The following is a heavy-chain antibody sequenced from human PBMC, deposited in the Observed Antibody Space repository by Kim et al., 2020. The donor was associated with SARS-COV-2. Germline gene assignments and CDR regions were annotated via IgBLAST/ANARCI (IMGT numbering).Heavy chain of an antibody. CDR3: ARKYQPLLYYYYYYDMDV. CDR1: GFTFSSYW. Sequence: GGSLRLSCAASGFTFSSYWMHWVRQAPGKGLVWVSHINSDGSSTSYADSVKGRFTISRDNAKNTLYLQMNSLRAEDTAVYYCARKYQPLLYYYYYYDMDVWGQGTTVTVSS. V-gene: IGHV3-74*01. CDR2: INSDGSST. J-gene: IGHJ6*02. D-gene: IGHD2-2*01.